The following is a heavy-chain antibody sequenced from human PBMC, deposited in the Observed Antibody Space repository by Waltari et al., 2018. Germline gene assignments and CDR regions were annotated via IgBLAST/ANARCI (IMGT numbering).Heavy chain of an antibody. Sequence: EVQLVESGGGLIQPGGSLRLSCAASGFTFSSYEMNWVRQAPGKGLELVSYISSSGSDIYYEDSVRGRFTISRDNAKNSLFLQMNSLRAEDTAVYYCARRKAYYYYGMDVWGQGTTVTVSS. V-gene: IGHV3-48*03. J-gene: IGHJ6*02. CDR3: ARRKAYYYYGMDV. CDR1: GFTFSSYE. CDR2: ISSSGSDI.